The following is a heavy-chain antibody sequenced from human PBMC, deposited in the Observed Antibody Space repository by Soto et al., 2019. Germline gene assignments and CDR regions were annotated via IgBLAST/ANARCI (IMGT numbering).Heavy chain of an antibody. CDR1: GYTFTSYG. D-gene: IGHD2-2*01. J-gene: IGHJ6*04. CDR3: AREPRGKIVVVPAARGGYGMDV. Sequence: ASVKVSCKASGYTFTSYGISWVRQAPGQGLEWMGWISAYNGNTNYAQKLQGRVTMTTDTSTSTAYMELRSLRSDDTAVYYCAREPRGKIVVVPAARGGYGMDVWGKGTRVTVPS. V-gene: IGHV1-18*01. CDR2: ISAYNGNT.